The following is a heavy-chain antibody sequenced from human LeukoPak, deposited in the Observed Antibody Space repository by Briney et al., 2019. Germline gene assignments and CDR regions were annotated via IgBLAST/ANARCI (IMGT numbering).Heavy chain of an antibody. Sequence: ASVKVSCKASGYTFTSYGISWVRQAPGQGLEWMGIINPSGGSTSYAQKFQGRVTMTRDMSTSTVYMELSSLRSEDTAVYYCARGERIAAAENYYYMDVWGKGTTVTVSS. CDR2: INPSGGST. V-gene: IGHV1-46*01. CDR3: ARGERIAAAENYYYMDV. CDR1: GYTFTSYG. D-gene: IGHD6-13*01. J-gene: IGHJ6*03.